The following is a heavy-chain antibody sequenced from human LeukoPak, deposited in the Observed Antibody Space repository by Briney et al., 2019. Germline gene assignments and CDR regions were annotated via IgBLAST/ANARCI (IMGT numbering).Heavy chain of an antibody. CDR3: ARGPATAATRYFDL. D-gene: IGHD2-15*01. Sequence: PSETLSLTCTASGGSISSYYWSWIRQPPGKGLEWIGYIYYSGSTKNNPSLKSRVTISLDTSKNQFSLKLSSVTAADTAVYYCARGPATAATRYFDLWGRGTLVTVSS. CDR2: IYYSGST. CDR1: GGSISSYY. J-gene: IGHJ2*01. V-gene: IGHV4-59*01.